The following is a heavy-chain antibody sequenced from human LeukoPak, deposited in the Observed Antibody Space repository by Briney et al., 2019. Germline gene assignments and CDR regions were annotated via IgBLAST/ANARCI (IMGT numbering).Heavy chain of an antibody. CDR2: ISSSGSTI. V-gene: IGHV3-48*03. CDR3: AELGITMVGGV. Sequence: GGSLRLSCAASGFTFGSYEMNWVRQAPGKGLEWVSYISSSGSTIYYADSVKGRFTISRDNAKNSLYLQMNSLRAEDTAVYYCAELGITMVGGVWGKGTTVTVSS. D-gene: IGHD3-10*02. CDR1: GFTFGSYE. J-gene: IGHJ6*04.